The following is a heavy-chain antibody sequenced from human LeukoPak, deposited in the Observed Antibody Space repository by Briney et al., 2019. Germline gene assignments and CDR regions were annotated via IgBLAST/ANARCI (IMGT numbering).Heavy chain of an antibody. D-gene: IGHD3-10*01. CDR1: GFTFSSYG. J-gene: IGHJ4*02. CDR2: IQSDGSDQ. CDR3: AKDPYGSGSF. V-gene: IGHV3-30*02. Sequence: GGSLRLSCAASGFTFSSYGMHWVRQAPGKGLEWVAFIQSDGSDQYYADSVKGRFTISRDNSKNTLYLQMNSLRAEDTAVYYCAKDPYGSGSFWGQGTLVTVSS.